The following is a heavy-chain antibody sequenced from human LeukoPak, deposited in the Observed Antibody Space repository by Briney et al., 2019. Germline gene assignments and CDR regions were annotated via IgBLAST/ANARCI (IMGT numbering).Heavy chain of an antibody. CDR1: GFTFSSYA. CDR3: AKDVDGSISY. CDR2: ISYDGSNK. D-gene: IGHD6-6*01. Sequence: GGSLRLSCAASGFTFSSYAMHWVRQAPGKGLEWVAVISYDGSNKYYADSVKGRFTISRDNSKNTLYLQMNSLRAEDTAVYYCAKDVDGSISYWGQGTLVTVSS. V-gene: IGHV3-30-3*01. J-gene: IGHJ4*02.